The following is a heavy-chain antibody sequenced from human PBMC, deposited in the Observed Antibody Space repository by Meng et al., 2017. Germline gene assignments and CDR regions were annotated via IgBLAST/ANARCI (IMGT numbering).Heavy chain of an antibody. CDR3: HSGWYQAGDDY. D-gene: IGHD6-19*01. V-gene: IGHV1-69*06. J-gene: IGHJ4*02. Sequence: QAQRVHAGADVKKPRSPVKVSCKASGGTFSSYAISWLPQAPGQELEWSVGIIPIFSTANYAQKFQGRVTITADKSTSTAYMELSSLRSEDTAVYYCHSGWYQAGDDYWGQGTLVTVSS. CDR2: IIPIFSTA. CDR1: GGTFSSYA.